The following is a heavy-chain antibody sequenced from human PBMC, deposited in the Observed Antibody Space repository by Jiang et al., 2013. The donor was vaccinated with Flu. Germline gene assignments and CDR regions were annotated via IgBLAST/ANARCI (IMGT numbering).Heavy chain of an antibody. CDR2: ISYDGSKK. CDR3: ARDASFVLYHILTGYYKSDFDC. CDR1: GFTFSSYA. J-gene: IGHJ4*02. Sequence: QLVESGGGVVQPGRSLRLSCAASGFTFSSYAMHWVRQAPGKGLEWVAVISYDGSKKYYADSVKGRFTISRDNSKNTLYLQMNSLRAEDTAVYYCARDASFVLYHILTGYYKSDFDCWGQGTLVTVSS. D-gene: IGHD3-9*01. V-gene: IGHV3-30-3*01.